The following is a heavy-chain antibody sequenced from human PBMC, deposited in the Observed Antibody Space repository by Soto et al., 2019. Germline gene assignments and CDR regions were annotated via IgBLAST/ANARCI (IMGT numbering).Heavy chain of an antibody. J-gene: IGHJ4*02. Sequence: HPVGSLRLSCAASGFTFSSYGMHWVRQAPGKGLEWVAVISYDGSNKYYADSVKGRFTISRDNSKNTLYLQMNSLRAEDTAVYYCAKDQGYCSSTSCSLFDYWGQGTLVTVSS. CDR1: GFTFSSYG. CDR2: ISYDGSNK. CDR3: AKDQGYCSSTSCSLFDY. V-gene: IGHV3-30*18. D-gene: IGHD2-2*01.